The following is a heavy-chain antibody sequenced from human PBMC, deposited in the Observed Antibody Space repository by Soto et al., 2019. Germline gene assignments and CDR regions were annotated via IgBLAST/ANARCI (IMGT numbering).Heavy chain of an antibody. CDR2: IWYDGSNK. CDR1: GFTFSSYG. J-gene: IGHJ4*02. Sequence: GGSLRLSCAASGFTFSSYGMHWVRQAPGKGLEWVAVIWYDGSNKYYADSVKGRFTISRDNSKNTLYLQMNSLRAEDTAVYYCARDMIGGLGDSGPAVYWGQGTLVTVSS. D-gene: IGHD2-21*02. V-gene: IGHV3-33*01. CDR3: ARDMIGGLGDSGPAVY.